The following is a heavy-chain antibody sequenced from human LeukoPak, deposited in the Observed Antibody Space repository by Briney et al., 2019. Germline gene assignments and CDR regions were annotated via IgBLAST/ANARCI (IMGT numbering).Heavy chain of an antibody. Sequence: SQTLSLTCAISGDSVSSNSAAWNWIRQSPSRGLEWLGRTYYRSKWYNDYAVSVKSRITINPDTSKNQFSLQLNSVTPEDTAVYYCARVGGDLVGATSYYYYGMDVWGQGTTVTVSS. CDR3: ARVGGDLVGATSYYYYGMDV. CDR1: GDSVSSNSAA. V-gene: IGHV6-1*01. D-gene: IGHD1-26*01. CDR2: TYYRSKWYN. J-gene: IGHJ6*02.